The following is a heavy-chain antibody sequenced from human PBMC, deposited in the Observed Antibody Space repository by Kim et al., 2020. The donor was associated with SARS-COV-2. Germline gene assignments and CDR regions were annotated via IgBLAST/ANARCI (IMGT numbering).Heavy chain of an antibody. J-gene: IGHJ4*02. Sequence: ASVKVACKASGYTFTSYGISWVRQAPGQGLEWMGWISAYNGNTNYAQKLQGRVTMTTDTSTSTAYMELRSLRSDDTAVYYCARGTSAAIYGDYVLIDYWGQGTLVTVSS. V-gene: IGHV1-18*01. CDR1: GYTFTSYG. CDR3: ARGTSAAIYGDYVLIDY. D-gene: IGHD4-17*01. CDR2: ISAYNGNT.